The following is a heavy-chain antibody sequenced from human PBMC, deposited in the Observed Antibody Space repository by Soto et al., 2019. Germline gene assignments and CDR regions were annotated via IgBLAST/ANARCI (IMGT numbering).Heavy chain of an antibody. J-gene: IGHJ4*02. V-gene: IGHV1-18*01. CDR2: INPYNENT. Sequence: QIQLVQSGAEVKKPGASVKVSCKASDYSFSSYAISWVRQAPGQGLEWMGWINPYNENTNYAQKFQGGISMTTDTSTSTAYMELRSRRFDDTATYYCVRDGVSPPGLGFDYWGQGTLVTVSS. CDR1: DYSFSSYA. CDR3: VRDGVSPPGLGFDY. D-gene: IGHD2-21*01.